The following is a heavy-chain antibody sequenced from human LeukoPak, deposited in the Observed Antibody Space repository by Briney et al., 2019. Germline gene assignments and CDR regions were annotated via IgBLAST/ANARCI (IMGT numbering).Heavy chain of an antibody. Sequence: SETLSLTCSVSGGSVRSTAYCWGWIRQPPGQGLEWIGSVYDSGDAYYNPSLKSPVTISVDTSENQFSLRLRSVTAADTAVYFCAAVSLTGIGGRGHLTIWGRGTLVTVSS. CDR1: GGSVRSTAYC. V-gene: IGHV4-39*01. CDR2: VYDSGDA. D-gene: IGHD1-1*01. CDR3: AAVSLTGIGGRGHLTI. J-gene: IGHJ2*01.